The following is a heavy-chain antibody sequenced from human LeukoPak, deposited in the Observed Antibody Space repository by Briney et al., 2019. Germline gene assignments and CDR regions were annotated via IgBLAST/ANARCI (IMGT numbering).Heavy chain of an antibody. CDR1: GGSISSSSHY. J-gene: IGHJ5*02. Sequence: LSLTCTVSGGSISSSSHYWSWIRQAPGKGLEWISFISSSSSYTNYADSVKGRFTISRDNAKNSLYLQMNSLRAEDTAVYYCARDSPTPVSWGQGTLVTVSS. CDR3: ARDSPTPVS. V-gene: IGHV3-11*06. CDR2: ISSSSSYT.